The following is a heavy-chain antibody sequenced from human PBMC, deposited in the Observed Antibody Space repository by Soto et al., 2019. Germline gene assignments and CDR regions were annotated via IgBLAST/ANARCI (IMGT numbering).Heavy chain of an antibody. J-gene: IGHJ4*02. D-gene: IGHD3-10*01. CDR2: LYSGTT. CDR1: GASISRGGFH. V-gene: IGHV4-39*01. CDR3: ARRGSGHTFDY. Sequence: QLQLRESGPGLVKPSETPSLTCAVSGASISRGGFHWGWIRQPPGQGLEWIGSLYSGTTYYNPSLKSRVTISADTSKNEFSLRLTSVAAADTAVYYCARRGSGHTFDYWGQGTLVTVSS.